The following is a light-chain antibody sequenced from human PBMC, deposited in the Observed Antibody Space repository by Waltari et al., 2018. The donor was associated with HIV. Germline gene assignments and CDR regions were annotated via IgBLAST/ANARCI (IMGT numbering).Light chain of an antibody. CDR3: CSYAGSSTPFV. V-gene: IGLV2-23*02. J-gene: IGLJ1*01. CDR2: EVS. Sequence: QSALTQPASVSGSPGQSITISCTGTSSDVGSYNLVSWYQQYPGKVPKLMIYEVSKRPSGVSNRFSGSKSGNTASPTISGLQAEDEADYYCCSYAGSSTPFVFGTATKVTVL. CDR1: SSDVGSYNL.